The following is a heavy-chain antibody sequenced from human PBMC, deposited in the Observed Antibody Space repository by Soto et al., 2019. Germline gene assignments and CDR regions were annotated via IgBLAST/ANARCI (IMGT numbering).Heavy chain of an antibody. J-gene: IGHJ4*02. D-gene: IGHD5-18*01. Sequence: SVKVSCKASGFTFTSSAVQWVRQARGQRLEWIGWIVVGSGNTNYAQKFQERVTITRDMSTSTAYMELSSLRSEDTAVYYCAADPGYSYGYSGRDYWGQGTLVTVSS. CDR2: IVVGSGNT. CDR3: AADPGYSYGYSGRDY. V-gene: IGHV1-58*01. CDR1: GFTFTSSA.